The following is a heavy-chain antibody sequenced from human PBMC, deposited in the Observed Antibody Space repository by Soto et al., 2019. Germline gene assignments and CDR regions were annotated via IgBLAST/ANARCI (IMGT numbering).Heavy chain of an antibody. D-gene: IGHD5-12*01. CDR3: ARGGRGYEFDY. V-gene: IGHV3-64*01. J-gene: IGHJ4*02. CDR1: GFTFSSYA. CDR2: ISSNGGST. Sequence: PGGSLRLSCAASGFTFSSYAMHWVRQAPGKGLEYVSVISSNGGSTNYANSVKGRFTISRDNSKNTLYLQMGSLRAEDMAVYYCARGGRGYEFDYWGQGTLVTVSS.